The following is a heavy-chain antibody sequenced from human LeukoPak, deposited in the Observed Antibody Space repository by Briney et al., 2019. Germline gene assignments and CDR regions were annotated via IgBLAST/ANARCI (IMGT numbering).Heavy chain of an antibody. Sequence: AXVKVSCKASGYTFTGYYMNWVRQAPGQGLEWMGWINANSGGTNYAQKFQGRVTMTRDTSISTAYMELSRLRSDDTAVYYCARRGYYASSGYNGGWGFYYFDYWGQGTLVTVSS. V-gene: IGHV1-2*02. J-gene: IGHJ4*02. CDR1: GYTFTGYY. D-gene: IGHD3-22*01. CDR3: ARRGYYASSGYNGGWGFYYFDY. CDR2: INANSGGT.